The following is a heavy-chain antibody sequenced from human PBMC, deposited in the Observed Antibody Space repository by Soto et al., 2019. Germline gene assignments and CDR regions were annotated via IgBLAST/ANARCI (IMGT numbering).Heavy chain of an antibody. CDR1: GFTFSTYA. Sequence: EVQLLETGGGLVQPGGSLRLSCTASGFTFSTYAMSWVRQAPGKGLEWVSLIYSGGSTDYADSVKGRFTISRDNSKNTLYLQMNSLTAEDTALYYCARASYSGTYFIDYWGQGTLVTVSS. D-gene: IGHD1-26*01. V-gene: IGHV3-23*03. CDR2: IYSGGST. CDR3: ARASYSGTYFIDY. J-gene: IGHJ4*02.